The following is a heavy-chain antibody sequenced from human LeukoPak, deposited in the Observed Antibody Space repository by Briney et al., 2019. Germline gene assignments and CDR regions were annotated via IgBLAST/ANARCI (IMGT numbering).Heavy chain of an antibody. D-gene: IGHD6-13*01. Sequence: ASVKVSCKASGYTFTSYDINWVRQATGQGLEWMGWMNPNSGNTGYAQKFQGRVTITADESTSTAYMELSSLRSEDTAVYYCARDGTGIAAAGKNWYFDLWGRGTLVTVSS. CDR1: GYTFTSYD. CDR2: MNPNSGNT. CDR3: ARDGTGIAAAGKNWYFDL. J-gene: IGHJ2*01. V-gene: IGHV1-8*01.